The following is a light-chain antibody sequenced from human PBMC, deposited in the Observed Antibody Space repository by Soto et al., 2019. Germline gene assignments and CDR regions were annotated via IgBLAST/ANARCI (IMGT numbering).Light chain of an antibody. CDR1: SSDVGGYNY. Sequence: QSALTQPASVSGSPGQSITISCTGTSSDVGGYNYVSWYQQHPGEAPKLMIYDVSNRPSGVSNRFSGSKSGNTASLTISGLQAEDEADYYCSSYTNSNTQVFGGGTKLTVL. CDR2: DVS. J-gene: IGLJ2*01. CDR3: SSYTNSNTQV. V-gene: IGLV2-14*03.